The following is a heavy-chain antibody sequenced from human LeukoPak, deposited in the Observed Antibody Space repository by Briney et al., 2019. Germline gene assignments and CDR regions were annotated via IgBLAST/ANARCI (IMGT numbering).Heavy chain of an antibody. D-gene: IGHD1-1*01. J-gene: IGHJ5*02. CDR1: GGSISNSNYY. V-gene: IGHV4-39*01. CDR3: ARGDWQYINNWSNWFDP. Sequence: SETLSLTCTVSGGSISNSNYYWGWIRQPPGKGLDWIGSLYYSGSTYYNPSLKSRVTISVDTSKNQFSLKLTSVTAADTAVYYCARGDWQYINNWSNWFDPWGQGTLVTVSS. CDR2: LYYSGST.